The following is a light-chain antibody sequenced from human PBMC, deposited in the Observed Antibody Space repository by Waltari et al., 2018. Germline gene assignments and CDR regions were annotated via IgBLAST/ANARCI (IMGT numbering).Light chain of an antibody. CDR1: SSNIGINI. CDR3: AAWDDSLDGPV. CDR2: TNN. V-gene: IGLV1-44*01. J-gene: IGLJ3*02. Sequence: QSVLTQTPSVSATPGQRVTISCSGSSSNIGINIVNWYQQLPGTAPKLLIHTNNQGPSGVPDRFSGSKSGTSASLAISGLQSEDEAEYYCAAWDDSLDGPVFGGGTKLTVL.